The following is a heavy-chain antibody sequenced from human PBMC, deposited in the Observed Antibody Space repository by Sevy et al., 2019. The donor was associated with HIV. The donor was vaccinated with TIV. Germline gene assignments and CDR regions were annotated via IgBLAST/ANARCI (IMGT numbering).Heavy chain of an antibody. Sequence: ASVKVSCRASGDTLTNNYMHWVRQAPGQGLEWMGMVDPSGGNATYAQNFQGRVIMTRDTSTSTLYMDLSSLRSEDTAVYYCVRADPAQHFDSWGQGTLVTVSP. CDR1: GDTLTNNY. CDR2: VDPSGGNA. J-gene: IGHJ4*02. V-gene: IGHV1-46*01. CDR3: VRADPAQHFDS.